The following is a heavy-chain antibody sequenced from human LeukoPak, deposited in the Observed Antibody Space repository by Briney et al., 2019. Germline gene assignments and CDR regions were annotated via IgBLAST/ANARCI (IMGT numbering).Heavy chain of an antibody. Sequence: GESLKISCKGSGYSFTTYWIGWVRQMPGKGLEWMGIIYPGDSDTRYIPSFQGQVTISADKSISTAFLQWGSLKASDTAVYYCVRLSYTSSWYDNYFEYWAREPWSPSPQ. CDR2: IYPGDSDT. V-gene: IGHV5-51*01. J-gene: IGHJ4*02. CDR3: VRLSYTSSWYDNYFEY. D-gene: IGHD6-13*01. CDR1: GYSFTTYW.